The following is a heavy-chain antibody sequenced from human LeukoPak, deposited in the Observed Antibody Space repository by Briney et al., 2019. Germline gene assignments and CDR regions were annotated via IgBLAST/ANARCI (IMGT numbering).Heavy chain of an antibody. CDR3: ARSRDAYILGH. J-gene: IGHJ1*01. CDR2: IYDSGST. V-gene: IGHV4-59*01. D-gene: IGHD5-24*01. CDR1: GGSISGYY. Sequence: SETLSLTCTVSGGSISGYYWTWIRHPPGKGLERIGYIYDSGSTNQNPSLKSRVTISLDTSKNQFSLKLNSVTTADTAVYYCARSRDAYILGHWGEGILVTVSS.